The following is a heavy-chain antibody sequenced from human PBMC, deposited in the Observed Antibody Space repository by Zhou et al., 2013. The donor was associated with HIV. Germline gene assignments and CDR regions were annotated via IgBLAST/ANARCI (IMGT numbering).Heavy chain of an antibody. CDR1: GGTFRNYG. V-gene: IGHV1-18*01. D-gene: IGHD6-6*01. Sequence: QVQLVQSGAEVKKPGSSVKVSCKASGGTFRNYGFSWVRQAPGQGLEWMGWIGLDNDNTNYAQKLQGRVTMTTDTSTSTVYMELRSLRSDDTAVYYCARDRPYFDYWGQGTLVTVSS. CDR2: IGLDNDNT. CDR3: ARDRPYFDY. J-gene: IGHJ4*02.